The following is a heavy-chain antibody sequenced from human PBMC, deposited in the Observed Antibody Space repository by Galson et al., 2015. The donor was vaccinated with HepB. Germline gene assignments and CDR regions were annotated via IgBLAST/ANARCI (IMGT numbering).Heavy chain of an antibody. CDR1: GFSLSTSGVG. Sequence: PALVKPTQTLTLTCTFSGFSLSTSGVGVGWVRQPPGKALEWLALIYWDDDKRYSPSLKSRLTITKDTSKNQVVLTMTNMDPVDTATYYCAHSPDGYCTTTSCRWAGFDAWGQGILVTGSS. V-gene: IGHV2-5*02. D-gene: IGHD2-2*03. J-gene: IGHJ5*02. CDR3: AHSPDGYCTTTSCRWAGFDA. CDR2: IYWDDDK.